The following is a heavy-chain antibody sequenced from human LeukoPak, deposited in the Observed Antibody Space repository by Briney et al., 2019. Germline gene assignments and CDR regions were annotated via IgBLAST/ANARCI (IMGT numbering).Heavy chain of an antibody. CDR2: ISSSSSTI. J-gene: IGHJ3*02. D-gene: IGHD1-1*01. V-gene: IGHV3-48*01. Sequence: GGSLRLSCAASGFTFSSYSMNWVRQAPGKGLEWVSYISSSSSTIYYADSVKGRFTISRDNSKNTLYLQMNSLRAEDTAVYYCAKGAIWNDASAFDIWGQGTMVTVSS. CDR1: GFTFSSYS. CDR3: AKGAIWNDASAFDI.